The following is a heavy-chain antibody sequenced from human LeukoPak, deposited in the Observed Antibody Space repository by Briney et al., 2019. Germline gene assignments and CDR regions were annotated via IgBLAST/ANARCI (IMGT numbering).Heavy chain of an antibody. CDR1: GDSVSSNSAA. CDR3: ARGQQLVTGFGDFDY. V-gene: IGHV6-1*01. D-gene: IGHD6-13*01. J-gene: IGHJ4*02. Sequence: SQTLSLTCAISGDSVSSNSAAWNWIRQSPSRGLEWLGRTYYRSKWYNDYAVSVKSRITINPDTSKNQFSLQLNSVTPEDAAVYYCARGQQLVTGFGDFDYWGQGTLVTVSS. CDR2: TYYRSKWYN.